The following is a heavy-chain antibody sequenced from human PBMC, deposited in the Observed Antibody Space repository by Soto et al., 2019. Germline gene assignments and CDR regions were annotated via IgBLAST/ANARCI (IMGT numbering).Heavy chain of an antibody. CDR3: ARDSRHSSGWYGLGYYYYGMDV. Sequence: PSETLSLTCTVSGGSISSYYWSWIRQPPGKGLEWIGYIYYSGSTNYNPSLKSRVTKSVDTSKNQFSLKLSSVTAADTAVYYCARDSRHSSGWYGLGYYYYGMDVWGQGTTVTVSS. V-gene: IGHV4-59*01. CDR2: IYYSGST. CDR1: GGSISSYY. D-gene: IGHD6-19*01. J-gene: IGHJ6*02.